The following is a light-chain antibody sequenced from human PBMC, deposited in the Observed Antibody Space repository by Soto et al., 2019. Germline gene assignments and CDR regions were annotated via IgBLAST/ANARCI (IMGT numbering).Light chain of an antibody. CDR2: DVS. CDR3: SSNTSATTYV. V-gene: IGLV2-14*01. J-gene: IGLJ1*01. CDR1: SSDVGAYNY. Sequence: QSVLTQPASVSGSPGQSITISCTGTSSDVGAYNYDSWYQQYPGEAPKVIIYDVSHRPAGVSNRFSGSKSGNTASLTISGLQTQDEADYYCSSNTSATTYVFGTGTKVTVL.